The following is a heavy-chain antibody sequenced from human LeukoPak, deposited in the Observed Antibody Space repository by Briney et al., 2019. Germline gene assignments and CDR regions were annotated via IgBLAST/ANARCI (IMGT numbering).Heavy chain of an antibody. CDR1: GGSISSSSYY. D-gene: IGHD4-11*01. CDR3: AREGLPTYFDY. Sequence: SETLSLTCTVSGGSISSSSYYWGWIRQPPGKGLEWIGSIYYSGSTYYNPSLKSRVTISVDTSKNQFSLKLSSVTAADTAVYYCAREGLPTYFDYWGQGTLVTVSS. CDR2: IYYSGST. J-gene: IGHJ4*02. V-gene: IGHV4-39*07.